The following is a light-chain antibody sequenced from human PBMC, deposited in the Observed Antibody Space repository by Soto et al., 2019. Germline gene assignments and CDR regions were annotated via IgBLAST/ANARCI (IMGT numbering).Light chain of an antibody. CDR3: QQYGSSPLT. J-gene: IGKJ1*01. CDR2: AAA. Sequence: IVLTQSPDTLSLSPGDRATLSCRATQSVSSNSLAWYQQKPGQAPRLLIYAAATRATGIPDRFSGSGSGTDFTLTISRLEPEDFAVYCCQQYGSSPLTFGQGTKVEIK. CDR1: QSVSSNS. V-gene: IGKV3-20*01.